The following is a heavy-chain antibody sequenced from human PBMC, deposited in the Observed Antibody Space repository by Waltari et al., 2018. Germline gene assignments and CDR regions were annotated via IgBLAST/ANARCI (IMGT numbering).Heavy chain of an antibody. CDR1: GFTFSHYD. D-gene: IGHD6-19*01. CDR3: AKRGSRDSSGWFPELDY. Sequence: QVRLVESGGGVVQPGRSVRLSCEASGFTFSHYDMYWVRQAPGKGLGWVAVIAYDGINKFYVDSAKGRFTISRDNSWNTLYLQMNSLRVEDTAVYYCAKRGSRDSSGWFPELDYWGQGALVTVSS. V-gene: IGHV3-30*18. CDR2: IAYDGINK. J-gene: IGHJ4*02.